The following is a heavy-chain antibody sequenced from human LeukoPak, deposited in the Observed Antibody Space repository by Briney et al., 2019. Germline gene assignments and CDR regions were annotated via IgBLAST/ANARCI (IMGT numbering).Heavy chain of an antibody. CDR3: AREGTPVNEQLVPPRANWFDP. CDR2: INPTGSST. CDR1: GYTFINNW. V-gene: IGHV1-46*01. D-gene: IGHD6-6*01. J-gene: IGHJ5*02. Sequence: RASVKVSCKASGYTFINNWMHWVRQAPGQGLEWMGLINPTGSSTLYAQKFQGRVTMTRDMSTSTDYMELSSLRSEDMAVYYCAREGTPVNEQLVPPRANWFDPWGQGTLVTVSS.